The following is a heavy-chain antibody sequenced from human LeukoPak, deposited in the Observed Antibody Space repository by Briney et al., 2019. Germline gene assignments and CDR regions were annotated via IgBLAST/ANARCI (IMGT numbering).Heavy chain of an antibody. CDR3: ARDRANLEWTNWFDP. D-gene: IGHD3-3*01. CDR1: GYTFTGYY. CDR2: INPNSGGT. V-gene: IGHV1-2*02. J-gene: IGHJ5*02. Sequence: SVKVSCKASGYTFTGYYMHWVRQAPGQGLEWMGWINPNSGGTNYAQKFQGRVTMTRDTSISTAYMELSRLRSDDTAVYYCARDRANLEWTNWFDPWGQGTLVTVSS.